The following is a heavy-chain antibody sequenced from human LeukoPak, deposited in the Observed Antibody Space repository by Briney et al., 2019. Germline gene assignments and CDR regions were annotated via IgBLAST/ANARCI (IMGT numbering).Heavy chain of an antibody. CDR1: GGSISGYY. J-gene: IGHJ4*02. Sequence: KASETLSLTCTVCGGSISGYYWRWIRQPRGKGLGWVGYIYYTDSTNYNPSLKSRVTVSIDTSKNQFSLKLNSVTAADTAVYYCAREYTLYRSGWFLDYWGQGTVVAVSS. CDR2: IYYTDST. V-gene: IGHV4-59*01. D-gene: IGHD6-19*01. CDR3: AREYTLYRSGWFLDY.